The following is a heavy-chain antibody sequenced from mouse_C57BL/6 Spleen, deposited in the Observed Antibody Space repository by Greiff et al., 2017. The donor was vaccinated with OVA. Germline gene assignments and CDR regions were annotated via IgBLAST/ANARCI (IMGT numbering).Heavy chain of an antibody. CDR2: ISYSGST. CDR3: ARGNRGYAMDY. Sequence: EVQLVESGPGMVKPSQSLSLTCTVSGYSITSGYDWHWIRHFPGNKLEWMGYISYSGSTNYNPSLKSRISITHDTSKNHFFLKLNSVTTEDTATYYWARGNRGYAMDYWGQGTSVTVSS. J-gene: IGHJ4*01. CDR1: GYSITSGYD. V-gene: IGHV3-1*01.